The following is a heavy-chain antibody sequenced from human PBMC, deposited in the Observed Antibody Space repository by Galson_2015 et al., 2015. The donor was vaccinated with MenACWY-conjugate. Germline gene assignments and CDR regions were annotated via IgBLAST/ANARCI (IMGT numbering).Heavy chain of an antibody. J-gene: IGHJ4*02. CDR3: AKDRWDSYMNYYPDS. Sequence: SLRLSCAASGFTFTNYAASWVRQAPGKGLEWVSGISGSGERTHYADSVKGRFTISRDTSKNTLHLQMNRLRDEDTPVYYCAKDRWDSYMNYYPDSRGQGTLVTVSS. CDR2: ISGSGERT. V-gene: IGHV3-23*01. D-gene: IGHD1-26*01. CDR1: GFTFTNYA.